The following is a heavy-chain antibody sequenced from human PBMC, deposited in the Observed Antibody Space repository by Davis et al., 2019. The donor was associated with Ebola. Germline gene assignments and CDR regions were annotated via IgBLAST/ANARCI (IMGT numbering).Heavy chain of an antibody. CDR2: SHYSGNT. Sequence: MPSETLSLTCSVSGVSISSYYWSWIRQPPGKGLEWIGYSHYSGNTDYNASLRSRVTISVDTSKNQFSLNLRSVTAADTAVYYCARRVVLGGFDIWGQGTSVTVSA. CDR3: ARRVVLGGFDI. D-gene: IGHD2-15*01. CDR1: GVSISSYY. V-gene: IGHV4-59*08. J-gene: IGHJ3*02.